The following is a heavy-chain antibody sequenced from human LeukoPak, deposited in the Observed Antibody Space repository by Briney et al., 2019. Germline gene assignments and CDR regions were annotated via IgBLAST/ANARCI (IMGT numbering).Heavy chain of an antibody. CDR3: ATGYGDFRVEGRYFYS. D-gene: IGHD4-17*01. J-gene: IGHJ4*02. Sequence: SETLSLTCTVSDGSITNYDWSWVRQPPGKGLEFIGHVHYSGTTNYNPSLRSRVTISIDTSKKHFFLKLKSVTAADTAVYDCATGYGDFRVEGRYFYSWGQGTLVTVSS. CDR2: VHYSGTT. CDR1: DGSITNYD. V-gene: IGHV4-59*01.